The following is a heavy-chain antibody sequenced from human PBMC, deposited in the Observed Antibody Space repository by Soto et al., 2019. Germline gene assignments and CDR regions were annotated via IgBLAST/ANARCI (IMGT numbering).Heavy chain of an antibody. J-gene: IGHJ5*02. CDR2: IYPGDSDS. Sequence: GESLKISCEGFGYNFATYWIAWVRQMPGKGLEYMGIIYPGDSDSRYSPSFQGQVTFSADKSISTAYMQWSSLKASDTAMYYCARHGFSGHYASNYFDPWGQGTLVTVSS. V-gene: IGHV5-51*01. D-gene: IGHD3-22*01. CDR1: GYNFATYW. CDR3: ARHGFSGHYASNYFDP.